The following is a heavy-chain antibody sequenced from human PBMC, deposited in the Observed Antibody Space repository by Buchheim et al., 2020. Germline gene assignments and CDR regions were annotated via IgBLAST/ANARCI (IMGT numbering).Heavy chain of an antibody. V-gene: IGHV3-11*06. CDR3: VTVTYHYFDY. CDR2: ISTGRSYT. Sequence: VHLVESGGALVQPGGSLRLSCAASGFTFSDYYMSWIRQAPGKGLEWVSYISTGRSYTNYADSVKGGFTISRDNAKNPLYLQMNSLRAEDTAVYYCVTVTYHYFDYWGQGTL. CDR1: GFTFSDYY. D-gene: IGHD4-17*01. J-gene: IGHJ4*02.